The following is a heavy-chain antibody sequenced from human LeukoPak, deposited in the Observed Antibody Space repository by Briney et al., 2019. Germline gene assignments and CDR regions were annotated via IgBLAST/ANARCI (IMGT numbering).Heavy chain of an antibody. V-gene: IGHV7-4-1*02. D-gene: IGHD2-15*01. CDR1: GYTFTSYA. CDR3: ARGKRYCSGGSCFSPYYYYHMDV. J-gene: IGHJ6*03. Sequence: ASVKVSCKASGYTFTSYAMNWVRQAPGQGLEWMGWINTNTGNPTYAQGFTGRFVFSLDTSVSTAYLQISSLKAEDTAVYYCARGKRYCSGGSCFSPYYYYHMDVWGKGTTVTVSS. CDR2: INTNTGNP.